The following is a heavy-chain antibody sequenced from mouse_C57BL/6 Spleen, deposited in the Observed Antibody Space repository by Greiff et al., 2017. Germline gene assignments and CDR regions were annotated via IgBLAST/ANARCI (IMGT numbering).Heavy chain of an antibody. CDR3: ARDGSSSPFAY. V-gene: IGHV5-17*01. Sequence: DVQLVESGGGLVKPGGSLKLSCAASGFTFSDYGIHWVRQAPEKGLEWVAYISSGSSTIYYADTVKGRFTISRDNAKNTLFLQMTSLRSEDTAMYYCARDGSSSPFAYWGQGTLVTVSA. CDR1: GFTFSDYG. CDR2: ISSGSSTI. J-gene: IGHJ3*01. D-gene: IGHD1-1*01.